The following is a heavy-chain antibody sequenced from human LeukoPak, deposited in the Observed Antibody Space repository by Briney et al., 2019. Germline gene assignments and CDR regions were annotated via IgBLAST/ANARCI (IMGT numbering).Heavy chain of an antibody. CDR3: ASVVATGGLADY. CDR2: INHSGST. J-gene: IGHJ4*02. V-gene: IGHV4-34*01. CDR1: GGSFSVYY. Sequence: SEALSVTCADRGGSFSVYYWSWIRQPPRKGLGWVGEINHSGSTNYNLSPTSRATISVATSKTQFSLNLSSVTAAATAVLYCASVVATGGLADYWGQGTLVTVSS. D-gene: IGHD5-12*01.